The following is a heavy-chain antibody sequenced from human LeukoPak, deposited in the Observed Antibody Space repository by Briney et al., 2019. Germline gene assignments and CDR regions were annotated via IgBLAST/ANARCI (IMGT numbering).Heavy chain of an antibody. CDR1: GYTFTSYY. J-gene: IGHJ4*02. CDR3: ASAVVAATPDY. V-gene: IGHV1-46*01. CDR2: INPSGGST. D-gene: IGHD2-15*01. Sequence: ASVKVSCKASGYTFTSYYMHWVRQAPGQGLEWMGIINPSGGSTSYAQKFQGRVTMTRDTSTSTVYLELSSLRSEDTAVYYCASAVVAATPDYWGQGTLVTVSS.